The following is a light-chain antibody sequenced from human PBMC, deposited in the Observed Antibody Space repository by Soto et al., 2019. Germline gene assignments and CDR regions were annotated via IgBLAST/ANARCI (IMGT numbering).Light chain of an antibody. J-gene: IGLJ1*01. Sequence: QSVLTQPAYVSGSPGQSMTISCTGTSSDVGGYNSVSWYQQLPGKVPKLIISEVSNRPSGVSPRFSDSKSGNTASLTISGLQAEDEADYFCSSYTSSSTPFVFGTGTKVTVL. CDR3: SSYTSSSTPFV. CDR1: SSDVGGYNS. V-gene: IGLV2-14*01. CDR2: EVS.